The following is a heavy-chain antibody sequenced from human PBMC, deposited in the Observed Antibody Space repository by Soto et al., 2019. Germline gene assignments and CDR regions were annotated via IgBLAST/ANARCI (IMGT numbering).Heavy chain of an antibody. CDR3: ARMWIAYCGGDCYTLDAFDI. Sequence: QVTLKESGPVLVKPTETLTLTCTVSGFSLSNARMGVSWIRQPPGKALEWLAHIFSNDEKSYSTSLKSRLTISKDTSKSQVVLNMTNMDPVDTATYYCARMWIAYCGGDCYTLDAFDIWGQGTMVTVSS. CDR2: IFSNDEK. V-gene: IGHV2-26*01. D-gene: IGHD2-21*02. J-gene: IGHJ3*02. CDR1: GFSLSNARMG.